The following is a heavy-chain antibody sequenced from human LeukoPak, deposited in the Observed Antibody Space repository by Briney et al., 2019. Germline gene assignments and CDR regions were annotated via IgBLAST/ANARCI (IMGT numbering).Heavy chain of an antibody. V-gene: IGHV1-2*02. J-gene: IGHJ4*02. CDR3: ARGETLYYYDSSGSGY. CDR2: INPNSGGT. Sequence: ASVKVSCKASGDALTGFYIHWVRQAPGQGLEWMGWINPNSGGTNYAQKFQGRVTMTRDTSISTAYMELSRLRSDDTAVYYCARGETLYYYDSSGSGYWGQGTLVTVSS. D-gene: IGHD3-22*01. CDR1: GDALTGFY.